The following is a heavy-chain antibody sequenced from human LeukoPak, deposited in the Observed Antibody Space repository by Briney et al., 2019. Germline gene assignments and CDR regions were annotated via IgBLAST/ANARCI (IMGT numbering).Heavy chain of an antibody. Sequence: PGGSLRLSCTASGFTFSSYTMTWVRQAPGKGLKWVSTITTGDGNTYYADSVKGRFTVSRDDSKNTLYLQMNSLRAGDTAVYYCAKYQCSGATCYPKEFDYWSQGTLVTVSS. CDR1: GFTFSSYT. D-gene: IGHD2-15*01. J-gene: IGHJ4*02. V-gene: IGHV3-23*01. CDR3: AKYQCSGATCYPKEFDY. CDR2: ITTGDGNT.